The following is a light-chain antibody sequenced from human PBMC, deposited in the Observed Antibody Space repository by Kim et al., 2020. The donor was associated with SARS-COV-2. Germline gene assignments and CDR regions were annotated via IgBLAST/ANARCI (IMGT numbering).Light chain of an antibody. CDR3: ASYTTSRTWV. CDR1: SSDVGAYAY. V-gene: IGLV2-14*03. CDR2: DVA. Sequence: QSALTQPASVSGSLGQSLTFSCTGTSSDVGAYAYVSWYQKHPGKVPKLIIFDVAKRPSGFSNRFSGYKSENTASLTISGLQAEDEADYYCASYTTSRTWVFGGGTQLTVL. J-gene: IGLJ3*02.